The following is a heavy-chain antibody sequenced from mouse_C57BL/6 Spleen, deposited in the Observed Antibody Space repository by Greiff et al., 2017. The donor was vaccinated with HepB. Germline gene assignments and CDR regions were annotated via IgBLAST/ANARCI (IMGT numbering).Heavy chain of an antibody. CDR1: GYTFTSYW. CDR3: ARKGYYYGSPFAY. D-gene: IGHD1-1*01. V-gene: IGHV1-69*01. Sequence: QVQLKQPGAELVMPGASVKLSCKASGYTFTSYWMHWVKQRPGQGLEWIGEIDPSDSYTNYNQKFKGKSTLTVDKSSSTAYMQLSSLTSEDSAVYYCARKGYYYGSPFAYWGQGTLVTVSA. J-gene: IGHJ3*01. CDR2: IDPSDSYT.